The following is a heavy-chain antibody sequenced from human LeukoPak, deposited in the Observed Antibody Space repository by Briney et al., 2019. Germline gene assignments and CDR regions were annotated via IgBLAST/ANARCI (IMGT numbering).Heavy chain of an antibody. J-gene: IGHJ4*02. Sequence: PSETLSLTCSVSGGSISSSSYYWGWIRQPPGKGLEWIGSIYYSGNTYNNPSLKSRVTISVDTSKNQLSLKLTSVTAADTAVYYCAMHTVIASSWSHDYWGQGTLVTVSS. CDR3: AMHTVIASSWSHDY. CDR2: IYYSGNT. CDR1: GGSISSSSYY. V-gene: IGHV4-39*01. D-gene: IGHD6-13*01.